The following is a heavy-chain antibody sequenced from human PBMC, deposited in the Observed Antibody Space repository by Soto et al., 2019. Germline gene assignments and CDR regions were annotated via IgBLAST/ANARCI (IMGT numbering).Heavy chain of an antibody. V-gene: IGHV1-18*01. CDR1: GYTFTSYG. CDR2: ISAYNGNT. J-gene: IGHJ4*02. D-gene: IGHD3-16*02. CDR3: ARGCDYVWGSYRYGGLSW. Sequence: QVQLVQSGAEVKKPGASVKVSCKASGYTFTSYGISWVRQAPGQGLERVGWISAYNGNTNYAQNLKGRVTMTTDTSTSTDYRELRSLRSDDTDVDYCARGCDYVWGSYRYGGLSWWGQGTLVTVSS.